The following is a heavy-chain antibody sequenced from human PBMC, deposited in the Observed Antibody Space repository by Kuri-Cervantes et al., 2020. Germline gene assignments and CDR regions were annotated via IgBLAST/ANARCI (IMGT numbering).Heavy chain of an antibody. CDR2: ISSSGSAI. D-gene: IGHD3-22*01. CDR3: ARADSSGYYPGAFDI. CDR1: GFTFSDYY. V-gene: IGHV3-11*04. Sequence: GGSLRLSCAASGFTFSDYYMSWIRQAPGKGLEWVSYISSSGSAIYYADSVKGRFTISRDNAKNSLYLQMNSLRAEDTAVYYCARADSSGYYPGAFDIWGQGTMVTVSS. J-gene: IGHJ3*02.